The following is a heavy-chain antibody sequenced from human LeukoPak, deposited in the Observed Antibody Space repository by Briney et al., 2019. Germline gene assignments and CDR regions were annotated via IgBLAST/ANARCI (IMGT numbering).Heavy chain of an antibody. Sequence: INWSGARTGYADPFRGRFTISRDNAKNSLYLQMDSLRAEDTALYYCARAPITSPFYFDYWGQGTLVTVSS. D-gene: IGHD2-2*01. V-gene: IGHV3-20*03. J-gene: IGHJ4*02. CDR2: INWSGART. CDR3: ARAPITSPFYFDY.